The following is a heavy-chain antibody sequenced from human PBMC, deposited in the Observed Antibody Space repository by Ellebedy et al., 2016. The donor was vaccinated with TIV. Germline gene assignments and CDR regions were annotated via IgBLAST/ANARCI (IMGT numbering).Heavy chain of an antibody. D-gene: IGHD2-2*01. CDR2: ISTYNGNT. Sequence: ASVKVSXXASGYSFTTYGISWVRQAPGQGLEWMAWISTYNGNTKYGHNFQDRVTMTTDTSTSIVYMELRSLRSDDTAVYYCARDLGVCTSTGCQRNWFDPWGQGTLVTVSS. J-gene: IGHJ5*02. CDR3: ARDLGVCTSTGCQRNWFDP. CDR1: GYSFTTYG. V-gene: IGHV1-18*01.